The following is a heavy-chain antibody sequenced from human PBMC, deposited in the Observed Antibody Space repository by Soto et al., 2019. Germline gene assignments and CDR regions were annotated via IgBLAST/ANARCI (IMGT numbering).Heavy chain of an antibody. V-gene: IGHV3-30*18. CDR2: TSYDGSKT. Sequence: QVQLVESGGGVVQPGRSQRLSCAASGFSFSDYGMHWVRQPPGKGLEWVAYTSYDGSKTYYPDSVMGRFTISRDNSKNTLFLQMNSLRPEDTAMYYCAKTRTIFGVVSRHYFDYWGQGTLVTVSS. CDR1: GFSFSDYG. CDR3: AKTRTIFGVVSRHYFDY. J-gene: IGHJ4*02. D-gene: IGHD3-3*01.